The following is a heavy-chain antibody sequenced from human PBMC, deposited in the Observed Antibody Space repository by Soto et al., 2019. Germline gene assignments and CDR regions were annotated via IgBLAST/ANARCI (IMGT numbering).Heavy chain of an antibody. D-gene: IGHD2-2*01. CDR3: ARGARSICSSTSCHDYYYYYGMDV. Sequence: PSETLSLTCTVSGGSISSYYWSWIRQPAGKGLEWIGRIYTSGSTNYNPSLKSRVTMSVDTSKNQFSLKLSSVTAADTAVYYCARGARSICSSTSCHDYYYYYGMDVWGQGTTVT. V-gene: IGHV4-4*07. J-gene: IGHJ6*02. CDR2: IYTSGST. CDR1: GGSISSYY.